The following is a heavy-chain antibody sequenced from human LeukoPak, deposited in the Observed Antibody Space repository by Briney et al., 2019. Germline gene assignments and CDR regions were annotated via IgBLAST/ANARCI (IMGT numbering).Heavy chain of an antibody. Sequence: SGGSLRLSCAASGFTFSSYGMHWVRQAPGKGLEWVAFIRYDGSNKYYADSVKGRFTISRDNFKNTLYLQMNSLRVEDTAVYYCSKDHGLATIIWGQGTLVTVSS. V-gene: IGHV3-30*02. CDR2: IRYDGSNK. D-gene: IGHD5-24*01. CDR3: SKDHGLATII. J-gene: IGHJ4*02. CDR1: GFTFSSYG.